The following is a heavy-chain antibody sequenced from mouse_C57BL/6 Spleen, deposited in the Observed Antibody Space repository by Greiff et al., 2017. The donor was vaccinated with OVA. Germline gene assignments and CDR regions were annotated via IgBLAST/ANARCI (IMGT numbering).Heavy chain of an antibody. CDR1: GYTFTEYT. J-gene: IGHJ2*01. CDR2: FYPGSGSI. CDR3: ARHEAGIYDGYYGGFDY. Sequence: VQLQQSGAELVKPGASVKLSCKASGYTFTEYTIHWVKQRSGQGLEWIGWFYPGSGSIKYNEKFKDKATLTAAKSSSTVYMELSRFTSEDAAVYFCARHEAGIYDGYYGGFDYWGQGTTLTVSS. D-gene: IGHD2-3*01. V-gene: IGHV1-62-2*01.